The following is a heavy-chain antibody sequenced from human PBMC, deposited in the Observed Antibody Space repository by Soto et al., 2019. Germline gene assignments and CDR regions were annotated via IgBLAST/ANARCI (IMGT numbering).Heavy chain of an antibody. Sequence: SETLSLTCAVSGASITSSNWWSWVRQPPGKGLEWIGEMYASGSTSYNPSLKSRVTISIDTSKNQFSLKLSSVTAADTAFYYCAREGALLFGGNSAYYSTMDAWGQGTTLTVSS. CDR2: MYASGST. D-gene: IGHD2-21*02. CDR1: GASITSSNW. CDR3: AREGALLFGGNSAYYSTMDA. J-gene: IGHJ6*02. V-gene: IGHV4-4*02.